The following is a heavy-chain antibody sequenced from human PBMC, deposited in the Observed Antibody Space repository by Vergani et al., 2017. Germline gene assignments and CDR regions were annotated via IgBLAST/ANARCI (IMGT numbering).Heavy chain of an antibody. V-gene: IGHV4-39*01. CDR2: IYYSGST. D-gene: IGHD6-6*01. CDR3: ARLLGSSSGGDY. J-gene: IGHJ4*02. Sequence: QLQLQESGPGLVKPSETLSLTCTVSGGSISSYYWSWIRQPPGKGLEWIGSIYYSGSTYYNPSLKSRVTISVDTSKNQFSLKLSSVTAADTAVYYCARLLGSSSGGDYWGQGTLVTVSS. CDR1: GGSISSYY.